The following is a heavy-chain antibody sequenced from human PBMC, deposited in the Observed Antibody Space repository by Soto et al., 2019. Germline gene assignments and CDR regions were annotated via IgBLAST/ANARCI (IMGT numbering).Heavy chain of an antibody. CDR2: TYYRSKWYN. V-gene: IGHV6-1*01. D-gene: IGHD6-19*01. Sequence: PAQTLSLTCAISGDSVSSNSAAWNWIRQSPSRGLEWLGRTYYRSKWYNDYAVSVKSRITINPDTSKNQFSLQLNSVTPEDTAVYYCARDSREQWLVREGYYYYYYGMDVWGQGTTVTVSS. J-gene: IGHJ6*02. CDR3: ARDSREQWLVREGYYYYYYGMDV. CDR1: GDSVSSNSAA.